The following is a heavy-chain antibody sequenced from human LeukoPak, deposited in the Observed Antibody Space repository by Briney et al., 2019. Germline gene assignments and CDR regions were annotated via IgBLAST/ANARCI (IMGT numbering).Heavy chain of an antibody. CDR3: TTDTYYYDSSGYKVDY. Sequence: GGSLRLSCAVSGFTFSNAWMSWVRQAPGKGLEWVGRIKSKTDGGTTDYAAPVKGRLTISRDDSKNTLYLQMNSLKTEDTAVYYCTTDTYYYDSSGYKVDYWGQGTLVTVSS. V-gene: IGHV3-15*01. CDR1: GFTFSNAW. D-gene: IGHD3-22*01. CDR2: IKSKTDGGTT. J-gene: IGHJ4*02.